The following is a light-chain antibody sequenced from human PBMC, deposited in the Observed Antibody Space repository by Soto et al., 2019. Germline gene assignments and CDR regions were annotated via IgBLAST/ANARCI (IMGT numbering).Light chain of an antibody. CDR3: QQSYKTPLT. CDR2: GAS. CDR1: QIIRSY. Sequence: DIQMTQSPSSLSASVVDRVTITCRASQIIRSYVNWYQQKPGKAPKILIYGASSLQSGVPSRFSGSGSGTHFSLTISSLQPEDFQTYYCQQSYKTPLTFGGGTKVEIK. J-gene: IGKJ4*01. V-gene: IGKV1-39*01.